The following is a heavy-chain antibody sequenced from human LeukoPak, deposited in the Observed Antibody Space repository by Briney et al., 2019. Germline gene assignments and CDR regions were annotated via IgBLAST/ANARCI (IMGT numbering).Heavy chain of an antibody. CDR1: GFTFSSYG. V-gene: IGHV3-30*02. CDR3: AKEPSRDYYYYGMDV. CDR2: IRYDGSNK. J-gene: IGHJ6*02. Sequence: GGSLRLSCAASGFTFSSYGMHWVRQAPGKGLEWVAFIRYDGSNKYYADSVKGRFTISRDNSKNTLYLQMNSLRAEDTAVYYCAKEPSRDYYYYGMDVWGQGTTVTVSS.